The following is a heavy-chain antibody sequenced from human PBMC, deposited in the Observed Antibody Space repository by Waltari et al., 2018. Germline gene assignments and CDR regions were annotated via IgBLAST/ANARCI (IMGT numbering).Heavy chain of an antibody. CDR2: MNPNSGNT. V-gene: IGHV1-8*03. J-gene: IGHJ2*01. Sequence: MNPNSGNTGYAQKFQGRVTITRNTSISTAYMELSSLRSEDTAVYYCARGARSGARYDFWSGYPTGNWYFDLWGRGTLVTVSS. D-gene: IGHD3-3*01. CDR3: ARGARSGARYDFWSGYPTGNWYFDL.